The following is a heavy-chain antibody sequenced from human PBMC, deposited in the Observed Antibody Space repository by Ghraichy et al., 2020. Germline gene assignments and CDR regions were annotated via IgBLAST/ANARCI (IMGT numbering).Heavy chain of an antibody. D-gene: IGHD5-12*01. Sequence: GGSLRLSCAASGFTVSSNYMSWVRQAPGKGLEWVSVIYSGGSTYYADSVKGRFTISRDNSKNTLYLQMNSLRAEDTAVYYCASRGYDYLVWYFDLWGRGTLVTVSS. CDR1: GFTVSSNY. J-gene: IGHJ2*01. CDR2: IYSGGST. V-gene: IGHV3-66*01. CDR3: ASRGYDYLVWYFDL.